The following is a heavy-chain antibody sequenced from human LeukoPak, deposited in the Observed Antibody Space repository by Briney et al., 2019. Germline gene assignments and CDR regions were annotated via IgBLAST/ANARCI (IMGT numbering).Heavy chain of an antibody. Sequence: GGSLRLSCAASGFTFSSYGMRWVRQAPGKGLEWVAVIWYDGSNKYYADSVKGRFTISRDNSKNTLYLQMNSLRAKDTAVYYCARGGRRNWFDPWGQGTLVTVSS. CDR1: GFTFSSYG. CDR3: ARGGRRNWFDP. D-gene: IGHD3-16*01. J-gene: IGHJ5*02. V-gene: IGHV3-33*08. CDR2: IWYDGSNK.